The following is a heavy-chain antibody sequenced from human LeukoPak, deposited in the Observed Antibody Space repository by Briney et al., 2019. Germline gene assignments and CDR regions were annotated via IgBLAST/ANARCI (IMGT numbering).Heavy chain of an antibody. CDR1: GGSISSSSYY. V-gene: IGHV4-39*02. CDR2: IYYSGRT. Sequence: SETLSLTCTVSGGSISSSSYYWGWIRQPPGKGLEWVGDIYYSGRTYYNLSLRNRVSISLDTSKNRFSLTLTSVTAADTAVYYCGRRTYGIGFTDWGQGTMVTVSS. J-gene: IGHJ4*02. CDR3: GRRTYGIGFTD. D-gene: IGHD6-19*01.